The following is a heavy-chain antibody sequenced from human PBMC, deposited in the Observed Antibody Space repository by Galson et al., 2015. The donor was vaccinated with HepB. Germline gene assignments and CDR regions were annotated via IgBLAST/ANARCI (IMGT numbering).Heavy chain of an antibody. J-gene: IGHJ3*02. Sequence: LSLTCTVSGGSISSGGYYWSWIRQHPGKGLEWIGYIYYSGSTYYNPSLKSRVTISVDTSKNQFSLKLSSVTAADTAVYYCARAESIMITFGGVIPDAFDIWGQGTMVTVSS. D-gene: IGHD3-16*02. CDR2: IYYSGST. CDR1: GGSISSGGYY. CDR3: ARAESIMITFGGVIPDAFDI. V-gene: IGHV4-31*03.